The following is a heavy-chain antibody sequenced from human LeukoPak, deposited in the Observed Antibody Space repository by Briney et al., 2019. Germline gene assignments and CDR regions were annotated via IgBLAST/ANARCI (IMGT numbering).Heavy chain of an antibody. V-gene: IGHV3-20*04. CDR3: AKDLSRIVVVPAASRWGAFDI. CDR1: GFTFDDYG. J-gene: IGHJ3*02. Sequence: GGSLRLSCAASGFTFDDYGMSWVRQAPGKGLEWVSSINWNGGSTGYADSVKGRFTISRDNAKNSLYLQMNSLRAEDTAVYYCAKDLSRIVVVPAASRWGAFDIWGQGTMVTVSS. D-gene: IGHD2-2*01. CDR2: INWNGGST.